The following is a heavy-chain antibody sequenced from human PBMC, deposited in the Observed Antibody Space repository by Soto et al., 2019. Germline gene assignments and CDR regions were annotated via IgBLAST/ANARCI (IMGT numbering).Heavy chain of an antibody. Sequence: PGGSLRLSCAASGFTFSNAWMNWARQAPGKGLEWVGRIKSKTDGGTTDYAAPVKGRFTISRDDSKNTLYLQMNSLKTEDTAVYYCTKDLLLEWTLPSRGYWGQGTLVTVSS. J-gene: IGHJ4*02. CDR1: GFTFSNAW. D-gene: IGHD3-3*01. CDR3: TKDLLLEWTLPSRGY. CDR2: IKSKTDGGTT. V-gene: IGHV3-15*07.